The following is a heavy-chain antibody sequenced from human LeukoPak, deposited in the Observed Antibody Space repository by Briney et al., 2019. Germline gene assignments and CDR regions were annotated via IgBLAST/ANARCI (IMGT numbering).Heavy chain of an antibody. D-gene: IGHD5-18*01. V-gene: IGHV3-21*01. CDR3: ARDNSSPSYYYYYGMDV. CDR1: GFTFSSYS. Sequence: GGSLRLSCAASGFTFSSYSMNWVRQAPGKGLEWVSSISRSSSYIYYADSVKGRFTISRDSAKNSLYLQMNSLRAEDTAVYYCARDNSSPSYYYYYGMDVWGQGTTVTVSS. J-gene: IGHJ6*02. CDR2: ISRSSSYI.